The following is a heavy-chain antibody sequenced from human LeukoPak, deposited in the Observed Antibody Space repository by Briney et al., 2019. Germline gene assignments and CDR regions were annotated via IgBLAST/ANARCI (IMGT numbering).Heavy chain of an antibody. CDR2: IKQDGSEK. CDR1: GFTFSSYW. CDR3: ARGSSTSGFDP. D-gene: IGHD2-2*01. Sequence: GGSLRLSCAASGFTFSSYWMSWVRQAPGKGLEWVANIKQDGSEKYYVDSVKGRFTISRDNAKDSLYLQMNSLRAGDTAVYYCARGSSTSGFDPWGQGTLVTVSP. V-gene: IGHV3-7*04. J-gene: IGHJ5*02.